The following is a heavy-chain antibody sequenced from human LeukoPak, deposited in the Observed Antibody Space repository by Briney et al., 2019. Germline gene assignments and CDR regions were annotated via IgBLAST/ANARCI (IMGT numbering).Heavy chain of an antibody. D-gene: IGHD6-6*01. Sequence: ASVKVSCKASGVTLSSFTISGVRQAPVQGLEWMGGIIPVFGTANYAQKCQGRVTITADESTRTAYMELTSLRSEDTAVYYCARRGRSSSLDVPWFDSWGQGTLVTVSS. V-gene: IGHV1-69*13. CDR1: GVTLSSFT. CDR2: IIPVFGTA. J-gene: IGHJ5*01. CDR3: ARRGRSSSLDVPWFDS.